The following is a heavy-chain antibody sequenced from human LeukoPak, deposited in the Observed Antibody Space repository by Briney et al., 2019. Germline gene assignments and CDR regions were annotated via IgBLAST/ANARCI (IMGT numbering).Heavy chain of an antibody. CDR2: IYHSGIT. D-gene: IGHD2-15*01. Sequence: ASGTLSLTCTVSGGSISSSNWWGWVRQPPGKGLECIGEIYHSGITNYNPSLKSRVTISVDKSKNQFSLKLNSVTAADTAVYYCARAFLVGYSPEEYFFDYWGQGTLVTVSS. J-gene: IGHJ4*02. CDR1: GGSISSSNW. V-gene: IGHV4-4*02. CDR3: ARAFLVGYSPEEYFFDY.